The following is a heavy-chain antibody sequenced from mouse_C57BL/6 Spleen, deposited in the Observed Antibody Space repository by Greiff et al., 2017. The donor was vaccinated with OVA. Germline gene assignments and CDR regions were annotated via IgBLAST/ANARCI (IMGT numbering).Heavy chain of an antibody. CDR2: INPGSGGT. V-gene: IGHV1-54*01. J-gene: IGHJ4*01. D-gene: IGHD2-3*01. CDR3: ARFDGAMDY. CDR1: GYAFTNYL. Sequence: VQLQQSGAELVRPGTSVKVSCKASGYAFTNYLIEWVKQRPGQGLEWIGVINPGSGGTNYNEKFKGKATLTADKSSSTASMQLSSLTSEDSAVYFCARFDGAMDYWGQGTSVTVSS.